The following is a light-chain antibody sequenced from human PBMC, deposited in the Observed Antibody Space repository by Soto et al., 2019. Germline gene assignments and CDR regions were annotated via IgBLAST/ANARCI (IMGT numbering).Light chain of an antibody. V-gene: IGLV1-40*01. Sequence: QSVLTQPPSMSGAPGQRVTISCTGSSSNIGAGYDVHWYQQLPGTAPKLLIFGNNNRPSGVPDRFSGSRSGTSASLAITGLQAEDEADYYCQSYDSRLSDWVFGGGTKLTVL. CDR2: GNN. CDR1: SSNIGAGYD. J-gene: IGLJ3*02. CDR3: QSYDSRLSDWV.